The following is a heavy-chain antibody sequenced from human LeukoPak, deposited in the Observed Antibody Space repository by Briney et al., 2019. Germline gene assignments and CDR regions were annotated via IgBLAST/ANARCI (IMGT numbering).Heavy chain of an antibody. J-gene: IGHJ5*02. CDR3: TIVLRPYRGSGYRNWFDP. CDR1: GFTFSNAW. Sequence: SGGSLRLSCAASGFTFSNAWMAWVRQVPGKGLEWLGRIKSKTDGETADYAAPVRGRFFISRDDRKDTLYVEINSLTTEDTGIYYCTIVLRPYRGSGYRNWFDPWGRGTLVTVSS. D-gene: IGHD3-22*01. CDR2: IKSKTDGETA. V-gene: IGHV3-15*01.